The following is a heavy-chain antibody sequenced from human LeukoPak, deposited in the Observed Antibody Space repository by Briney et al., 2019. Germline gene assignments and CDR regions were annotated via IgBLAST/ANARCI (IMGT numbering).Heavy chain of an antibody. Sequence: SVKLSCKSSGGTFSSYAISWVRQAPGQGLEWMGGIIPIFGTANYAQKFQGRVTVTADESTSTAYMELTSLRSEDTAVYYCARSPYYDFWSGYFPYYYYYMDVWGKGTTVTVSS. CDR2: IIPIFGTA. CDR3: ARSPYYDFWSGYFPYYYYYMDV. CDR1: GGTFSSYA. J-gene: IGHJ6*03. V-gene: IGHV1-69*13. D-gene: IGHD3-3*01.